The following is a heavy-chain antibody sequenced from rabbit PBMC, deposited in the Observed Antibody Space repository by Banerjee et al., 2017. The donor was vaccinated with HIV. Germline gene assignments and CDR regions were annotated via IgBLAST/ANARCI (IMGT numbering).Heavy chain of an antibody. V-gene: IGHV1S47*01. D-gene: IGHD6-1*01. CDR1: GFDFSSNA. CDR2: IYAGSSSA. J-gene: IGHJ4*01. CDR3: ARAYSNGHPFDL. Sequence: QEQLVESGGGLVQPEGSLTLTCKASGFDFSSNAMCWVRQAPGRRLEWIGCIYAGSSSAWYANWVNGRFTISRSTSLNTVDLKLTSLTVADTATYFCARAYSNGHPFDLWGPGTLVTVS.